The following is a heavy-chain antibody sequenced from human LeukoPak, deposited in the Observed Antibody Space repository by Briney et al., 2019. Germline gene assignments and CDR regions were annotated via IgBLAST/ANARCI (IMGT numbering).Heavy chain of an antibody. J-gene: IGHJ6*02. V-gene: IGHV4-59*01. D-gene: IGHD2-21*01. CDR3: ARAPVVVKYYGMDV. Sequence: SETLSLTCTVSGGSISSYYWSWIRQPPGKGLEWIGYIYYSGSTNYNPSLKSRVTISVDTSKNQFSLKLSSVTAADTAVYYCARAPVVVKYYGMDVWGQGTTVTVSS. CDR1: GGSISSYY. CDR2: IYYSGST.